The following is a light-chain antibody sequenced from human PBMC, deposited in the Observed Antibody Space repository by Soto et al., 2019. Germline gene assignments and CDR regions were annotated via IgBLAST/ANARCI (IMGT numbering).Light chain of an antibody. CDR1: ESVSSN. J-gene: IGKJ1*01. Sequence: VMTHSPAALSVSPGERATLSCRASESVSSNLAWYQQKPGQAPRLLIYGASSRATGIPDRFSGSGSGTEFTLTISSLQSEDFAVYCCQQYNNGWTFGQGTNVDIK. V-gene: IGKV3D-15*01. CDR3: QQYNNGWT. CDR2: GAS.